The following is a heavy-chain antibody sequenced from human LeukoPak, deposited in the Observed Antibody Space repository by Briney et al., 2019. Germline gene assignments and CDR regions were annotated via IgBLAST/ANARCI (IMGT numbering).Heavy chain of an antibody. CDR1: GYTFTGYY. Sequence: VASVKVSCKASGYTFTGYYMHWVRQAPGQGLEWMGWINPNSGGTNYAQKFQGRVTMTRDTSISTAYMELSRLRSDDTAVYYCAKDFARIYYDFWSGQNPYFDYWGQGTLVAVSS. D-gene: IGHD3-3*01. CDR2: INPNSGGT. CDR3: AKDFARIYYDFWSGQNPYFDY. J-gene: IGHJ4*02. V-gene: IGHV1-2*02.